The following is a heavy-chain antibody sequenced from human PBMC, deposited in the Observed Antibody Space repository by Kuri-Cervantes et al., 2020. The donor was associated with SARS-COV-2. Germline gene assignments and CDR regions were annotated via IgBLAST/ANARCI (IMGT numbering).Heavy chain of an antibody. CDR1: GFTFDDYA. D-gene: IGHD4-23*01. V-gene: IGHV3-43*02. CDR3: AKGVDYGGNWDWFDP. J-gene: IGHJ5*01. Sequence: GESLKISCAASGFTFDDYAMHWVRQAPGKGLEWVSLISGDGGSTYYADSVKGRFTISRDNSKNSLYLQMNSLRTEDTVLYYCAKGVDYGGNWDWFDPWGQGTLVTVSS. CDR2: ISGDGGST.